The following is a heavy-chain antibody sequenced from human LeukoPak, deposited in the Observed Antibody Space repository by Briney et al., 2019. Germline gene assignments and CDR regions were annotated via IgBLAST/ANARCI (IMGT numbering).Heavy chain of an antibody. D-gene: IGHD3-10*01. CDR1: GGSISDYY. CDR3: AREEQSVGPYFDY. Sequence: SETLSLTRTVSGGSISDYYWSWIRQSPGKGLEWIGYIYHSGTTNYNPSLKSRVTMSMDTSKNQFSLRLNSVTAADTALYFCAREEQSVGPYFDYWGQGILVTVSS. V-gene: IGHV4-59*01. CDR2: IYHSGTT. J-gene: IGHJ4*02.